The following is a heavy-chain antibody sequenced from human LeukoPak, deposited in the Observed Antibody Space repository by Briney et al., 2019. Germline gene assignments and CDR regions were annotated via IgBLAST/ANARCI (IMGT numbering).Heavy chain of an antibody. J-gene: IGHJ4*02. D-gene: IGHD6-13*01. CDR1: GGSISSSSYY. CDR3: ARGPGRLAAAGY. CDR2: IYYSGST. Sequence: PSETLSLTCTVSGGSISSSSYYWGWIRQPPGKGLEWIGSIYYSGSTYYNPSLKSRVTISVDTSKNQFSLKLSSVTAADTAVYYCARGPGRLAAAGYWGQGTLVTVSS. V-gene: IGHV4-39*07.